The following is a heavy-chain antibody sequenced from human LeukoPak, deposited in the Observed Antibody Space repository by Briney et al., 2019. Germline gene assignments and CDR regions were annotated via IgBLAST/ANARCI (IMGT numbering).Heavy chain of an antibody. J-gene: IGHJ4*02. CDR2: IYYSGST. D-gene: IGHD3-10*01. Sequence: PSETLSLTCTVSGGSISSGDYYWSWIRQPPGKGLEWIGYIYYSGSTNYNPSLKSRVTISVDTSKNQFSLKLSSVTAADTAVYYCARGVLWFGELAFDYWGQGTLVTVSS. CDR3: ARGVLWFGELAFDY. CDR1: GGSISSGDYY. V-gene: IGHV4-61*08.